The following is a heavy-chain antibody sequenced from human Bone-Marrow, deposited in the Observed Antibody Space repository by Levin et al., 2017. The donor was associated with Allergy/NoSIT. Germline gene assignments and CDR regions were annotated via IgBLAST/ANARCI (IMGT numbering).Heavy chain of an antibody. Sequence: PSQTLSLTCAVSGYPISSAYYWGWIRQPPGKGLEWIANIFHTGSTYYNLSLRSRVTISMDTSKNQFSLKLSSVTAADTAVYYCARDQSGDADIPFGIWGQGTMVTVSS. V-gene: IGHV4-38-2*02. D-gene: IGHD4-17*01. CDR3: ARDQSGDADIPFGI. J-gene: IGHJ3*02. CDR1: GYPISSAYY. CDR2: IFHTGST.